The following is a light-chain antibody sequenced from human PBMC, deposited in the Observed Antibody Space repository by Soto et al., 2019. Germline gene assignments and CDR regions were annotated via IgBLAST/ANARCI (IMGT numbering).Light chain of an antibody. Sequence: QSVLTQPTSVSEAPGQRVTISCTGSSSNIGAGYEAHWYQQVPGTAPKLLIYENNNRPSGVPDRFSGSKSGTSASLAITGLQAEDEAEYYCQSYDSSLSGDVFGTGTKLTVL. CDR3: QSYDSSLSGDV. V-gene: IGLV1-40*01. CDR2: ENN. J-gene: IGLJ1*01. CDR1: SSNIGAGYE.